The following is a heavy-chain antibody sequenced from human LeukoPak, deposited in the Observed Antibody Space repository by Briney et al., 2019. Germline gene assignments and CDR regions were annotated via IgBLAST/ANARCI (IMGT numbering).Heavy chain of an antibody. CDR2: ISDSGST. CDR3: ARALTYGLNGYTFDM. J-gene: IGHJ3*02. Sequence: PSETLSLTCTVSGGSISSYYWSWIRQPPGKGLEWIGHISDSGSTNYNPSLKSRVTISVDKSKNQFSLKLSSVTAADTAVYYCARALTYGLNGYTFDMWGPGTRVTVSS. CDR1: GGSISSYY. D-gene: IGHD3-16*01. V-gene: IGHV4-59*01.